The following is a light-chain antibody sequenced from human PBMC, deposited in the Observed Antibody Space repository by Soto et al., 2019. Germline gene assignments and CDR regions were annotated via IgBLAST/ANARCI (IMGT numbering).Light chain of an antibody. CDR2: WAS. V-gene: IGKV4-1*01. CDR3: QQYYSNPPLCT. J-gene: IGKJ2*02. CDR1: QSVLYSPNNKNY. Sequence: DIVMTQSPDSLAVSLGERATINCKSSQSVLYSPNNKNYLAWYQQKPGQPPKLLIYWASTRESGVPDRFTGSVSGTDFTLTICSLQAEDVAVYYCQQYYSNPPLCTFGQGTKLELK.